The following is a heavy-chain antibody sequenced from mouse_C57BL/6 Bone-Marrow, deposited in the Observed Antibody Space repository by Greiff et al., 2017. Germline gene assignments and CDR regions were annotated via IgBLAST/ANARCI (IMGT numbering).Heavy chain of an antibody. Sequence: VKLLESGPGLVAPSPSLSITCTVSGFSLTSYCVSWVSQPPGKGLEWLGVIWGDGSTNYHSALISRRSISKDNSKGHVFLKLHSLQTDDTATYYCARDPYYGSSLFDYWGQGTLVTVSA. CDR1: GFSLTSYC. D-gene: IGHD1-1*01. CDR3: ARDPYYGSSLFDY. J-gene: IGHJ3*01. V-gene: IGHV2-3*01. CDR2: IWGDGST.